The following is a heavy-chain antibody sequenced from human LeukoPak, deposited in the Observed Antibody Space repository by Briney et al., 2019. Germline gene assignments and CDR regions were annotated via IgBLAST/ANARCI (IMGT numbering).Heavy chain of an antibody. Sequence: SETLSLTCTVSGGSISSYYWSWIRQPPGKGLEWIGYIYYSGSTNYNPSLKSRVTISVDTSKNQFSLKLSSVTAADTSVYYCARSGDGIAAAFDYWGQGTLVTVSS. J-gene: IGHJ4*02. D-gene: IGHD6-13*01. CDR2: IYYSGST. V-gene: IGHV4-59*01. CDR3: ARSGDGIAAAFDY. CDR1: GGSISSYY.